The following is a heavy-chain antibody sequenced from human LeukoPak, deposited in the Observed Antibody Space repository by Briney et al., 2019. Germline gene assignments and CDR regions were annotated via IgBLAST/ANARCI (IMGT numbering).Heavy chain of an antibody. CDR1: GGTFSSYA. Sequence: SVKVSCKASGGTFSSYAISWVRQAPGQGLEWTGGIIPIFGTANYAQKFQGRVTITADESTSTAYMELSSLRSGDTAVYYCARGPAGWSYYQGYFDYWGQGTLVTVSS. CDR2: IIPIFGTA. D-gene: IGHD1-26*01. CDR3: ARGPAGWSYYQGYFDY. J-gene: IGHJ4*02. V-gene: IGHV1-69*13.